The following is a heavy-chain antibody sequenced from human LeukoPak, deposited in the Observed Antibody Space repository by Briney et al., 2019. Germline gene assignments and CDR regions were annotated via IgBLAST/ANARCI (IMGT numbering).Heavy chain of an antibody. D-gene: IGHD1-26*01. CDR1: GFTFSTYW. Sequence: GGSLRLPCAASGFTFSTYWMSWVRQAPGKGLEWVANIKQDGGEEYYVDSVKGRFTISRDNAKNSLYLQMNSLRAEDTAVYYCAREWHATFDYWGQGSLVTVSS. CDR2: IKQDGGEE. CDR3: AREWHATFDY. J-gene: IGHJ4*02. V-gene: IGHV3-7*01.